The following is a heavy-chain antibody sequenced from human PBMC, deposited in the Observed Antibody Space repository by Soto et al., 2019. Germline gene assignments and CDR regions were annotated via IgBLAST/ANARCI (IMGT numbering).Heavy chain of an antibody. Sequence: ASVKVSCKASGYTFTSYAMHWVRQAPGQRLEWMGWINAGNGNTKYSQKFQGRVTITRDTSASTAYMELSSLRSEDTAVYYCANGGGSYYPFDCWGQGTLVTVSS. D-gene: IGHD1-26*01. CDR2: INAGNGNT. V-gene: IGHV1-3*01. CDR3: ANGGGSYYPFDC. CDR1: GYTFTSYA. J-gene: IGHJ4*02.